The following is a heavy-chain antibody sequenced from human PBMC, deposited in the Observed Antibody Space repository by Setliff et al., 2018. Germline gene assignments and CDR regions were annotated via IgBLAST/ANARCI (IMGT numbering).Heavy chain of an antibody. CDR2: ISAYNGNT. V-gene: IGHV1-18*04. Sequence: ASVKVSCKASGYTFTRYYMHWVRQAPGQGLEWMGWISAYNGNTNYAQKLQGRVTMTTDTSTSTAYMELRSLRSDDTAVYYCARVMGSWELLRGYYYYGMDVWGQGTTVTVSS. CDR1: GYTFTRYY. J-gene: IGHJ6*02. D-gene: IGHD1-26*01. CDR3: ARVMGSWELLRGYYYYGMDV.